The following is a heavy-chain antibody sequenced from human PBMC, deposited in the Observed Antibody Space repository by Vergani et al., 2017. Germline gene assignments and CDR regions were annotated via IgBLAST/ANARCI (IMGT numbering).Heavy chain of an antibody. CDR3: AREGGYSYGGVYFDY. CDR2: INPNSGGT. Sequence: QVQLVQSGAEVKKPGSSVKVSCKASGGTFSSYAISWVRQAPGQGLEWMGWINPNSGGTNYAQKFQGRVTMTRDTSISTAYMELSRLRSDDTAVYYCAREGGYSYGGVYFDYWGQGTLVTVSS. D-gene: IGHD5-18*01. CDR1: GGTFSSYA. V-gene: IGHV1-2*02. J-gene: IGHJ4*02.